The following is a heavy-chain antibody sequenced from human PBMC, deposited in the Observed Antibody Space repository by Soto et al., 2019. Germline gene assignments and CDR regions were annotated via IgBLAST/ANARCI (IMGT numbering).Heavy chain of an antibody. J-gene: IGHJ4*02. Sequence: QVQLVQSGAEVKKPGSSVKVSCKASGGTFSSYAISWVRQAPGQGLEGMGGIIPIFGTANYAQKFQGRVTITADESTSTASMELSSLISEDTAVYYCARGWRCGYHDCWGQGTLVTVSS. CDR3: ARGWRCGYHDC. V-gene: IGHV1-69*12. D-gene: IGHD3-3*01. CDR1: GGTFSSYA. CDR2: IIPIFGTA.